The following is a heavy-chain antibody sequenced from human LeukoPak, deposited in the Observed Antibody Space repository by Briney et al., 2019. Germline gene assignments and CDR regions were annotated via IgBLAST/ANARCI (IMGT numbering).Heavy chain of an antibody. J-gene: IGHJ4*02. CDR3: ARERAPTDY. CDR2: IYYSGST. Sequence: SETLSLTCTVSGGSISSYYWSWIRQPPGEGLEWIGYIYYSGSTNYNPSLKSRVTISVDTSKNQFSLKLSSVTAADTAVYYCARERAPTDYWGQGTLVTVSS. V-gene: IGHV4-59*01. CDR1: GGSISSYY.